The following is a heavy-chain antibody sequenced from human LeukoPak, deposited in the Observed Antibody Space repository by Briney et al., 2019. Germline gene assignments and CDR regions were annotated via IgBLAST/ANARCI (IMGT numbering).Heavy chain of an antibody. V-gene: IGHV3-66*04. D-gene: IGHD1-26*01. J-gene: IGHJ4*02. CDR3: AGQTSGSYLPIDY. CDR2: IYSGGST. CDR1: GFTVSSNY. Sequence: GRSLRLSCAASGFTVSSNYMSWVRQAPGKGLEWVSVIYSGGSTYYADSVKGRFTISRDNSKNTLYLQMNSLRAEDTAVYYCAGQTSGSYLPIDYWGQGTLVTVSS.